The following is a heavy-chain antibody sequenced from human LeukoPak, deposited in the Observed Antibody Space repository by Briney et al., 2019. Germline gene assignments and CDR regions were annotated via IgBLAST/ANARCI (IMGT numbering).Heavy chain of an antibody. CDR3: ARGDDSSEYPVLDSYYMDV. V-gene: IGHV3-30*03. J-gene: IGHJ6*03. D-gene: IGHD3-22*01. CDR1: GFSFRSYE. Sequence: PGRSLRLSCVGSGFSFRSYEMHWFRQAPGKGLEWVSSISYDGSKKFYGKSVRGRFTVSRDSSKKTMSLQMNSLRPEDTAVYYCARGDDSSEYPVLDSYYMDVWGKGTTVIVSS. CDR2: ISYDGSKK.